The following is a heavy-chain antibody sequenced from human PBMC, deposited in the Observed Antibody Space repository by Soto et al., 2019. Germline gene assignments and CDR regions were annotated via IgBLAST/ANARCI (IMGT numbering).Heavy chain of an antibody. CDR3: AGAARGGTGGLFAY. D-gene: IGHD3-16*01. V-gene: IGHV4-4*02. CDR2: IYHSGST. Sequence: SETLSLTCAVSGGSISSSNWWSWVRQPPGKGLEWIGEIYHSGSTNYNPSLKSRVTISVDKSKNQFSLKLSSVTAADTAVYYCAGAARGGTGGLFAYWGKGTLDPVS. CDR1: GGSISSSNW. J-gene: IGHJ4*02.